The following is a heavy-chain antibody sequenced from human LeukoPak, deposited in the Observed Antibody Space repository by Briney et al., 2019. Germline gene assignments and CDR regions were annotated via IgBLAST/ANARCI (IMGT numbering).Heavy chain of an antibody. CDR2: ISYDGSNK. J-gene: IGHJ4*02. D-gene: IGHD6-6*01. Sequence: GGSLRLSCAASGFTFSSYGMHWVRQAPGKGLEWVAVISYDGSNKYYADSVKGRFTISRDNSKNTLYLQMNSLRAGDTAVYYCAKDPSTLDSTSNWGQGTLVTVSS. V-gene: IGHV3-30*18. CDR1: GFTFSSYG. CDR3: AKDPSTLDSTSN.